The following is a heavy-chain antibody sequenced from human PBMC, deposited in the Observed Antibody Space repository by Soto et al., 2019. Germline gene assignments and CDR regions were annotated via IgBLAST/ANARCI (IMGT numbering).Heavy chain of an antibody. CDR3: ARESKYYYFWSGYYGSERTYYYYGMDV. J-gene: IGHJ6*02. D-gene: IGHD3-3*01. V-gene: IGHV4-30-4*01. CDR1: GGSISSGDYY. CDR2: IYYSGST. Sequence: SETLSLTCTVSGGSISSGDYYWSWIRQPPGKGLEWIGYIYYSGSTYYNPSLKSRVTISVDTSKNQFSLKLSSVTAADTAVYYCARESKYYYFWSGYYGSERTYYYYGMDVWGQGTTVTVSS.